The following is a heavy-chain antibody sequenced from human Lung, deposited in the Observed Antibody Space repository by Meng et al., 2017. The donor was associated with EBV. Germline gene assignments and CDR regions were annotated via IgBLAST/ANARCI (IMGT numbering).Heavy chain of an antibody. CDR3: AREVWRGVGINY. Sequence: EGQLVESGGGLVKPGGSLRLSCAASGFIFSNYNINWVRQAPGKGLEWVSFISSSSSYIYYADSVRGRFTISRDNTKNSVSLQMNSLRAEDTAVYYCAREVWRGVGINYWGQGILVTVSS. CDR2: ISSSSSYI. V-gene: IGHV3-21*01. D-gene: IGHD3-10*01. J-gene: IGHJ4*02. CDR1: GFIFSNYN.